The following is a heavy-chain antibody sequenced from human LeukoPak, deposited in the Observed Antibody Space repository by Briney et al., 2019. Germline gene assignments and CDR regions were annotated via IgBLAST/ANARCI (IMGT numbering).Heavy chain of an antibody. Sequence: SETLSLTCTVPGGSISSYYWSWIRQPPGKGLEWSGYIYYSVRTNNNPSLKRRVTISVDTSKNQFSLKLSSVTAADTAVYYCARSASSSGGFDFDYWGQGTLVTVSS. CDR3: ARSASSSGGFDFDY. CDR1: GGSISSYY. D-gene: IGHD6-19*01. V-gene: IGHV4-59*01. J-gene: IGHJ4*02. CDR2: IYYSVRT.